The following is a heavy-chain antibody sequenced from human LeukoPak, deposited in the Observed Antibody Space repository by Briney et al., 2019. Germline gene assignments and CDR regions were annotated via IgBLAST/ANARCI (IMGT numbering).Heavy chain of an antibody. V-gene: IGHV3-33*06. D-gene: IGHD3-16*02. J-gene: IGHJ4*02. CDR2: IWYDGSNK. CDR1: GFTFSSYG. CDR3: AKDHDDYVWGSYRSGYYFDY. Sequence: PGRSLRLSCAASGFTFSSYGMHWVRQAPGKGLEWVAVIWYDGSNKYYADSVKGRFTISRDNSKNTLNLQMNSLRAEDTAVYYCAKDHDDYVWGSYRSGYYFDYWGQGTLVTVSS.